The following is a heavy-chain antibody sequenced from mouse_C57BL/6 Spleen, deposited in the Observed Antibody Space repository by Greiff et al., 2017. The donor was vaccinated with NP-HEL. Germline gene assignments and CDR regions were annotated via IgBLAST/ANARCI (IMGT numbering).Heavy chain of an antibody. CDR1: GFSLTSYG. D-gene: IGHD2-1*01. CDR2: IWSGGST. Sequence: QVQLQQSGPGLVQPSQSLSITCTVSGFSLTSYGVHWVRQSPGKGLEWLGVIWSGGSTDYNAAFISRLSISKDNSKSQVFFKMNSLQADDTAIYYCARNGAHYGNYEGFAYWGQGTLVTVSA. J-gene: IGHJ3*01. CDR3: ARNGAHYGNYEGFAY. V-gene: IGHV2-2*01.